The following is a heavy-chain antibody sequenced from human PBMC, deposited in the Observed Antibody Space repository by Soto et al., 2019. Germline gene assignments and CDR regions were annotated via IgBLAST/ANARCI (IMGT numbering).Heavy chain of an antibody. CDR2: FSSSSSYI. J-gene: IGHJ6*02. CDR1: GFTFSSGYT. V-gene: IGHV3-21*01. D-gene: IGHD1-26*01. CDR3: AREHAWEDQPYSYYAMDV. Sequence: GSLRLSCAASGFTFSSGYTLNWVRQAPGQGLEWVSSFSSSSSYIYYADSVKGRFTISSDNAKSSLYLQMNSVRAEDTAVYYCAREHAWEDQPYSYYAMDVWGQGTTVTVSS.